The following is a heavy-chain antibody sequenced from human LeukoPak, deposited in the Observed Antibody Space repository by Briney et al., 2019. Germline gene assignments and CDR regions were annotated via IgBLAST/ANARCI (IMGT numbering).Heavy chain of an antibody. CDR1: GFTFSSYG. CDR2: ISYDENNK. V-gene: IGHV3-30*18. D-gene: IGHD7-27*01. J-gene: IGHJ3*02. Sequence: GGSLRLSCAASGFTFSSYGMHWVRQAPGKGLEGVAGISYDENNKYYAASVKGRFTISRGNSKNALYLQMNSLRAEDTAVYYCAKDLLTGNDAFDIWGQGTMVTVSS. CDR3: AKDLLTGNDAFDI.